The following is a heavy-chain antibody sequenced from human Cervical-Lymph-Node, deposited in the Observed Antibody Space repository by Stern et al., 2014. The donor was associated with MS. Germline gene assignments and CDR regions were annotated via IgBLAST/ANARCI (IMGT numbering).Heavy chain of an antibody. V-gene: IGHV5-51*01. D-gene: IGHD4-17*01. CDR3: ARDYGDYAFDY. J-gene: IGHJ4*02. Sequence: EVQLLESGAEVKKPGESLKISCKGSGYSFTANWIAWVRQMPGKGLEWMCIIYPGDSDTRSSPSFQGQVTISADKSISTAYLQWSSLKASDTAMYYCARDYGDYAFDYWGQGTLVTVSS. CDR1: GYSFTANW. CDR2: IYPGDSDT.